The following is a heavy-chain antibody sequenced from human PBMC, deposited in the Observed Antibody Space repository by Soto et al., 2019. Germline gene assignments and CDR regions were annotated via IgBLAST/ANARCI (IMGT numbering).Heavy chain of an antibody. CDR3: AKHPDILTGYSDYFDY. V-gene: IGHV3-23*01. D-gene: IGHD3-9*01. CDR1: GFTFSSYA. CDR2: ISGSGGST. J-gene: IGHJ4*02. Sequence: GGSLRLSCAASGFTFSSYAMSWVRQAPGKGLEWVSAISGSGGSTYYADSVKGRFTISRDNSKNTLYLQMNSLRAEDTAVYYCAKHPDILTGYSDYFDYWGQGTLVTVSS.